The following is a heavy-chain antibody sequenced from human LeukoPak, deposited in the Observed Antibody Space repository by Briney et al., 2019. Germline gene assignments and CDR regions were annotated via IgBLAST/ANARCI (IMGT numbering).Heavy chain of an antibody. CDR2: ISSSGSTI. CDR1: GFTFSSYE. J-gene: IGHJ5*02. V-gene: IGHV3-48*03. Sequence: GGSLRLSCAASGFTFSSYEMNWVRQAPGKWLEWVSYISSSGSTIYYADSVKGRFTISRDNAKNSLYLQMNSLRAEDTAVYYCAGEWLETYNWFDPWGQGTLVTVSS. CDR3: AGEWLETYNWFDP. D-gene: IGHD6-19*01.